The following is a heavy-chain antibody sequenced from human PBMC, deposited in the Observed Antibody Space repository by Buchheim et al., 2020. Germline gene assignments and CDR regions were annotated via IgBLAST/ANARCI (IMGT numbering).Heavy chain of an antibody. V-gene: IGHV3-7*01. CDR3: ASSGYSSGWYDTGMDV. CDR1: GFTFSSYW. Sequence: EVQLVESGGGLVQPGGSLRLSCAASGFTFSSYWMSWVRQAPGKGLEWVANIKQDGREKYYVESVKGRFTISRDNAKNSLYLQMNSLRAEDTAVYYCASSGYSSGWYDTGMDVWGQGTT. J-gene: IGHJ6*02. D-gene: IGHD6-19*01. CDR2: IKQDGREK.